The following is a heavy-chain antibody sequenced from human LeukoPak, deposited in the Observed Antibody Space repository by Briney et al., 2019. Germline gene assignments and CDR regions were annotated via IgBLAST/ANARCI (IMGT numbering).Heavy chain of an antibody. CDR2: ISYDGSNK. CDR1: GFTFSSYG. V-gene: IGHV3-30*18. D-gene: IGHD6-13*01. Sequence: GGSLRLSCAASGFTFSSYGMHWVRQAPGKGLEWVAVISYDGSNKYYADSVKGRFTISRDNSKNTLYLQMNSLRAEDTAVYYCAKDWYSARFDPWGQGTLVTVSS. CDR3: AKDWYSARFDP. J-gene: IGHJ5*02.